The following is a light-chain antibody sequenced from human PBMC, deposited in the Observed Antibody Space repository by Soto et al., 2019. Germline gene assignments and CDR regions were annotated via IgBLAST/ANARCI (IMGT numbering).Light chain of an antibody. CDR2: GAS. CDR3: HNYGRTPT. CDR1: QSVNNRY. Sequence: EIVMTWSSGTLCFVSVQRATLCRRAIQSVNNRYLAWYQKKPGPVPSLLIYGASSRATGIPDRISGSGSGTDFTLTISRLEPEDFAVYFRHNYGRTPTFGTVTRLEIK. V-gene: IGKV3-20*01. J-gene: IGKJ5*01.